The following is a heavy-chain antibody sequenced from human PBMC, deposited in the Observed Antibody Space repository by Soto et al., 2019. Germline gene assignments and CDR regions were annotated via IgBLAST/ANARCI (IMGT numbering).Heavy chain of an antibody. V-gene: IGHV3-30*18. J-gene: IGHJ6*02. Sequence: PGGSLRLSCAASGFTFSSYGMHWVRQAPGKGLEWVAVISYDGSNKYYADSVKGRFTISRDNSKNTLYLQMNSLRAEDTAVYYCAKADSPDYYDSSGYLYLYYYYGMDVWGQGTTVTVSS. CDR3: AKADSPDYYDSSGYLYLYYYYGMDV. CDR1: GFTFSSYG. CDR2: ISYDGSNK. D-gene: IGHD3-22*01.